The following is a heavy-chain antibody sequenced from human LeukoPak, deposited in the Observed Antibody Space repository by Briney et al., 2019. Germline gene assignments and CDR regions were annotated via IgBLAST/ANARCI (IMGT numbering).Heavy chain of an antibody. Sequence: ASVKVSCKASGYTFTSYGISWVRQAPGQGLEWMGWINFYNGNTNYAQKFRGRVTMTTDTSTGTAYMELRSLSSDDTAVYYCARIPTMADYYFDYWGQGTLVTVSS. V-gene: IGHV1-18*04. CDR1: GYTFTSYG. CDR2: INFYNGNT. CDR3: ARIPTMADYYFDY. D-gene: IGHD3-10*01. J-gene: IGHJ4*02.